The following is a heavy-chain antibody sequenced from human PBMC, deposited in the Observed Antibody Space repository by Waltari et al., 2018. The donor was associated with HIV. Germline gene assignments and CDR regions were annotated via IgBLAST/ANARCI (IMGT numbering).Heavy chain of an antibody. V-gene: IGHV4-34*08. CDR2: INYSGVP. D-gene: IGHD1-26*01. CDR3: ARWEGFFDV. J-gene: IGHJ3*01. Sequence: QQLGAALSKPADTLSLPCAVDDGTVSAHHWSWIRQSPGKGLEWIGEINYSGVPNYNSSLKSRATISVDRSKNQFSLRLTSLTAADTGVYFCARWEGFFDVWG. CDR1: DGTVSAHH.